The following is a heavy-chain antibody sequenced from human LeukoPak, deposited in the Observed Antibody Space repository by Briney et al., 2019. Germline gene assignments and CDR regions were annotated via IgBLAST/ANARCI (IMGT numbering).Heavy chain of an antibody. D-gene: IGHD3-9*01. CDR3: AKWGDYDVLTGYYASDY. CDR2: ITGSGGNT. J-gene: IGHJ4*02. V-gene: IGHV3-23*01. CDR1: GFTFSNYA. Sequence: PGASLRLSCAASGFTFSNYAMSWVRQAPGKGLEWVSAITGSGGNTYYADSVKGRFTISRDNSKNTVFLQMNSLRGEETAVYYCAKWGDYDVLTGYYASDYWGQGTLVTVSS.